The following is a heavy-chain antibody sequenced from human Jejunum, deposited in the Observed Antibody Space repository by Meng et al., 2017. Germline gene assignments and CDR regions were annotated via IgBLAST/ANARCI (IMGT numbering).Heavy chain of an antibody. V-gene: IGHV4-61*08. J-gene: IGHJ4*02. CDR3: ARDSMGSLDY. Sequence: QGKLQESGPGRVRPSETLSLTCTVSGGSVGRAGYQWGWIRQPPGRGLEWIGYANTNYNPSLKRRVTISLDTSRNLFSLSLTSVTAADTAVYYCARDSMGSLDYWGQGILVTVSS. CDR2: ANT. D-gene: IGHD1-26*01. CDR1: GGSVGRAGYQ.